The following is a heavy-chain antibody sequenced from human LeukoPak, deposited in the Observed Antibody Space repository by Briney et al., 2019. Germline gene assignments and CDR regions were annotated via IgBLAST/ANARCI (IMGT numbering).Heavy chain of an antibody. CDR1: GFTFSSYA. CDR3: ARDLGGRMGLSAV. CDR2: ISGSGGST. Sequence: SGGSLRLSCAASGFTFSSYAMSWVRQAPGKGLEWVSAISGSGGSTYYADSVKGRFTISRDSSKNTLYLQMNSLRAEDTAVYYCARDLGGRMGLSAVWGQGTTVTVSS. V-gene: IGHV3-23*01. D-gene: IGHD5-24*01. J-gene: IGHJ6*02.